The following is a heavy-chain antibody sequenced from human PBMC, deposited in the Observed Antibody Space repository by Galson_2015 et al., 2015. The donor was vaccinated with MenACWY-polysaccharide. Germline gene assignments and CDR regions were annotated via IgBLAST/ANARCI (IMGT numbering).Heavy chain of an antibody. J-gene: IGHJ6*03. CDR1: GYDFTTYW. D-gene: IGHD3-9*01. Sequence: QSGAEVKKPGEFLKISCKGSGYDFTTYWIAWVRQMPGKGLEWMGIIYPGDSDSTYSPSFQGQVTFSVDKSITTAYLQWASLKASDTAIYYCASLTGPYSYYFYYMDVWGKGTTVTVSS. CDR3: ASLTGPYSYYFYYMDV. V-gene: IGHV5-51*01. CDR2: IYPGDSDS.